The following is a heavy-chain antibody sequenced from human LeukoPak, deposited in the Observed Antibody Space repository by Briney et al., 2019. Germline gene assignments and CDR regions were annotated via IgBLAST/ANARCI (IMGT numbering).Heavy chain of an antibody. J-gene: IGHJ4*02. Sequence: GRSLRLSCVASGFTFSSYGMHWVRQAPGKGLEWVAVIWYDGSNKYYADSVKGRFTISKDSSKNTVYLQMNSLRAEDTAVYYCARTYYYVSSLTPDYWGQGTLVTVSS. CDR2: IWYDGSNK. CDR3: ARTYYYVSSLTPDY. D-gene: IGHD3-22*01. CDR1: GFTFSSYG. V-gene: IGHV3-33*01.